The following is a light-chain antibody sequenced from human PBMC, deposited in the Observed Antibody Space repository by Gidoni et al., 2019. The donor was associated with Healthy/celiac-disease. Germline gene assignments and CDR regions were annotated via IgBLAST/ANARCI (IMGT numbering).Light chain of an antibody. CDR3: QQRSNWPPLT. CDR1: QSVSIY. J-gene: IGKJ4*01. V-gene: IGKV3-11*01. Sequence: ENVLTQSPATLSLSPGERATLSCRASQSVSIYLAWYQQKPGQAPRLLIYDASNRATGSPARFSGSGSGTDFTLTLSSLEPEAFAVYYCQQRSNWPPLTFGGGTKVEIK. CDR2: DAS.